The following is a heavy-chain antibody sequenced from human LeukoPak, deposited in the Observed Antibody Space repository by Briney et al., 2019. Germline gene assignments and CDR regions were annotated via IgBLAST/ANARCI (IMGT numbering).Heavy chain of an antibody. CDR3: ATTDFDY. CDR2: IWYDGSNK. V-gene: IGHV3-33*08. CDR1: GFTFSSYG. J-gene: IGHJ4*02. Sequence: RGSLRLSGAAAGFTFSSYGMSWDRQALGKGLEWVAVIWYDGSNKYYADSVKGRFTISRDNTENTLYLHMNSLRAEDTAVYYCATTDFDYWGQGTLVTVSS. D-gene: IGHD1-1*01.